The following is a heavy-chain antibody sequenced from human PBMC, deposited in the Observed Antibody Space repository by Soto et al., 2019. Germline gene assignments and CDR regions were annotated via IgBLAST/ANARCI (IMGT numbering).Heavy chain of an antibody. CDR2: IFHDGTA. Sequence: NPSETLSLTCAVSGVSISSGNWWTWVRQTPQRGLEYIGEIFHDGTANYYPSFERRVAISVDTSKNQFSLKLTSVTSADTAIYSCARLVYDTRLNYMYFDFWGQGALVTVSS. V-gene: IGHV4-4*02. J-gene: IGHJ4*02. CDR1: GVSISSGNW. D-gene: IGHD3-10*01. CDR3: ARLVYDTRLNYMYFDF.